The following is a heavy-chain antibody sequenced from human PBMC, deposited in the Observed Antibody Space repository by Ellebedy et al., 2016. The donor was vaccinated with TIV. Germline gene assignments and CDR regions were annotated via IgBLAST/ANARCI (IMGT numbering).Heavy chain of an antibody. CDR1: GFTFSGYA. V-gene: IGHV3-23*01. CDR3: AKGRGGGSDSSAPRYYFDY. D-gene: IGHD3-22*01. Sequence: GESLKISCAASGFTFSGYAMSWVRQAPGKGLGWVSGINSGGTRTYYADSVEGRFTISRDTSKKTLYLQMNSLRAEDTAIYYCAKGRGGGSDSSAPRYYFDYWGLGTLVTVSS. J-gene: IGHJ4*02. CDR2: INSGGTRT.